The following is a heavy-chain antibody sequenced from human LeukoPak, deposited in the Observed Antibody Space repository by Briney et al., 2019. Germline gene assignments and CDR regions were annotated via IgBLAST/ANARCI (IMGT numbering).Heavy chain of an antibody. Sequence: SETLSLTCAVYGGSFSGYYWSWIRQPPEKGLEWIGEINHLGSTNYNPSLKSRVTISVDTSKKQFSLNLTSVTAADTAVYYCARSGYSSGWITYYYYYMDVWGKGTTVTVSS. D-gene: IGHD6-19*01. J-gene: IGHJ6*03. CDR2: INHLGST. CDR3: ARSGYSSGWITYYYYYMDV. CDR1: GGSFSGYY. V-gene: IGHV4-34*01.